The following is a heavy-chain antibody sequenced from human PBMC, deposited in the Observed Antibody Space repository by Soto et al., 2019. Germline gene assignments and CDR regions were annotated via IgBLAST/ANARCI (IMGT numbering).Heavy chain of an antibody. CDR3: ARARYFDWSTYYFDY. J-gene: IGHJ4*02. V-gene: IGHV4-61*01. D-gene: IGHD3-9*01. CDR1: GGSVSSGSYY. Sequence: SETLSLTCTVSGGSVSSGSYYGSWIRHPPGKGLEWIGYIYYSGSTNYNPSLKSRVTISVDTSKNQFSLKLSSVTAADTAVYYCARARYFDWSTYYFDYWGQGTLVTVSS. CDR2: IYYSGST.